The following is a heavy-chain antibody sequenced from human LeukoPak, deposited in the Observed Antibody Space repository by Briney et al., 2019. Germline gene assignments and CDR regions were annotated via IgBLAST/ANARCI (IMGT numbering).Heavy chain of an antibody. V-gene: IGHV1-2*02. CDR3: ARGPPYGSGSYYNGLSDY. CDR1: GYTFTSFG. D-gene: IGHD3-10*01. CDR2: INPNSGGT. Sequence: GASVKVSCKASGYTFTSFGISWVRQAPGQGLEWMGWINPNSGGTNYAQKFQGRVTMTRDTSISTAYMELSRLRSDDTAVYYCARGPPYGSGSYYNGLSDYWGQGTLVTVSS. J-gene: IGHJ4*02.